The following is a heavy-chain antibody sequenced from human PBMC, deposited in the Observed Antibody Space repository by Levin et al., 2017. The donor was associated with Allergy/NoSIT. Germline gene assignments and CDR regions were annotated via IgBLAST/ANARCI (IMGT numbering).Heavy chain of an antibody. V-gene: IGHV3-21*01. CDR2: ISSSSSYI. CDR3: ARDGYVGYCSSTSCDAYFDY. Sequence: GGSLRLSCAASGFTFSSYSMNWVRQAPGKGLEWVSSISSSSSYIYYADSVKGRFTISRDNAKNSLYLQMNSLRAEDTAVYYCARDGYVGYCSSTSCDAYFDYWGQGTLVTVSS. D-gene: IGHD2-2*01. J-gene: IGHJ4*02. CDR1: GFTFSSYS.